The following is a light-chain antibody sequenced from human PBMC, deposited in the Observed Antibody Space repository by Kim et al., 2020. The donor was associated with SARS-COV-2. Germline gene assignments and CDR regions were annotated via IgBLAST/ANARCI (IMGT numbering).Light chain of an antibody. CDR1: SLRKYY. CDR2: GKN. Sequence: SSELTQDPAVSVALGQTLRITCQGDSLRKYYASWYQQKPGLAPVLVIYGKNNRSSGIPDRFSGSSSGDTVSLTITGAQAEDEGDYYCYSRDSSGDHLVFG. V-gene: IGLV3-19*01. J-gene: IGLJ2*01. CDR3: YSRDSSGDHLV.